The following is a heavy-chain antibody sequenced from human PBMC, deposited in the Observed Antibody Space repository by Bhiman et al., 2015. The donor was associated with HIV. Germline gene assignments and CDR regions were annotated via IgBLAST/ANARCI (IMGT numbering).Heavy chain of an antibody. CDR1: GFTFSSYG. CDR3: AHLIEARPPFEDY. CDR2: IRYNGNNI. D-gene: IGHD6-6*01. J-gene: IGHJ4*02. Sequence: QVQLVESGGGVVQPGRSLRLSCAASGFTFSSYGMHWVRQAPGKGLEWVAFIRYNGNNIYYADSVKGRFTISRDNSKNTLYLQMNSLRAEDTAIYYCAHLIEARPPFEDYWGQGTLVTVSS. V-gene: IGHV3-30*02.